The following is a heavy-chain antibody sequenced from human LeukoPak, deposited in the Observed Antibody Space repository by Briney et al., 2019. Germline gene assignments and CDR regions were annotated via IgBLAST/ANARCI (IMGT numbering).Heavy chain of an antibody. Sequence: GGSLRLSCAASGFIVSSNYMSWVRQAPGKGLEWVSVIYSGGSTYYADSVRGRFTISRDNSKNTLYLQMNSLRAEDTAVYYCARDFDSYNWFDPWGQGTLVTVSS. J-gene: IGHJ5*02. CDR2: IYSGGST. CDR3: ARDFDSYNWFDP. D-gene: IGHD3-3*01. V-gene: IGHV3-66*02. CDR1: GFIVSSNY.